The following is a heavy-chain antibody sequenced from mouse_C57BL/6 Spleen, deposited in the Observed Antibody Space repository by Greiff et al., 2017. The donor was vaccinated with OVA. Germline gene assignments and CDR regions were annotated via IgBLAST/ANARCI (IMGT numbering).Heavy chain of an antibody. CDR2: ISDGGSYT. V-gene: IGHV5-4*01. Sequence: EVQLVESGGGLVKPGGSLKLSCAASGFTFSSYAMSWVRQTPEKRLEWVGTISDGGSYTYYPDNVKGRFTISRDNAKNNLYLQMSHLKSEDTAMYYCARYVDGYSRDYWGQGTTLTVSS. D-gene: IGHD2-3*01. CDR3: ARYVDGYSRDY. J-gene: IGHJ2*01. CDR1: GFTFSSYA.